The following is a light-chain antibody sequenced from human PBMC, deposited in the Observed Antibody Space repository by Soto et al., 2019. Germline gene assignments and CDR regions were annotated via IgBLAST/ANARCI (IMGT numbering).Light chain of an antibody. J-gene: IGLJ2*01. Sequence: QSVLTQPASVSGSPGQSITISCTGTSSDVGGYNYVSWYQQHPGKAPKLMIYEVSNRPSGVSNRFSGSKFGNSASLTISGLQAEDEADYSCSSYTSSSTLVVFGGGTKLTVL. CDR1: SSDVGGYNY. CDR2: EVS. V-gene: IGLV2-14*01. CDR3: SSYTSSSTLVV.